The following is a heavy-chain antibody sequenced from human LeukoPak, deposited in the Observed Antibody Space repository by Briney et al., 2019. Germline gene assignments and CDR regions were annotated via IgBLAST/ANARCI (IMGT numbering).Heavy chain of an antibody. CDR1: GGSISSYY. J-gene: IGHJ4*02. D-gene: IGHD6-19*01. CDR2: IYYSGST. V-gene: IGHV4-59*01. CDR3: ARDPKYSSGVY. Sequence: PSETLSLTCTVSGGSISSYYWSWIRQPPGKGLEWIGYIYYSGSTNYNPSLKSRVTISVDTSKNQFSLKLSSVTAADTAVYYCARDPKYSSGVYWGQGTLVTVSS.